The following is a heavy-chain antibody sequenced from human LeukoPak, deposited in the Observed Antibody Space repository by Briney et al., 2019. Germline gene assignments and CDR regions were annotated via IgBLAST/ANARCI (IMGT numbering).Heavy chain of an antibody. J-gene: IGHJ1*01. Sequence: SETLSLTCTVSRGSISSTYHWGWIRQPPGKGLEWIGSIYYSGSTYYNPSLKSRVTISVDTSKNQFSLKLTSVTAADTAVYYCARQEFSIAARCFQHWGQGTLVTVSS. D-gene: IGHD6-6*01. V-gene: IGHV4-39*01. CDR2: IYYSGST. CDR1: RGSISSTYH. CDR3: ARQEFSIAARCFQH.